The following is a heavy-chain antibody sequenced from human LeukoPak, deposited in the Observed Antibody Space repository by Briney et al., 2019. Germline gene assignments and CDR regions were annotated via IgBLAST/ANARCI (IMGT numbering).Heavy chain of an antibody. CDR2: ISSSSSYI. V-gene: IGHV3-21*01. CDR1: GYTFSNYS. J-gene: IGHJ4*02. CDR3: ARAWDYYDSSGYCY. Sequence: GGSLRLSCAASGYTFSNYSMNWVRQAPGKGLEWVSSISSSSSYIYYADSVKGRFTISRDNAKNPLYLQMNSLRAEDTAVYYCARAWDYYDSSGYCYWGQGTLVTVSS. D-gene: IGHD3-22*01.